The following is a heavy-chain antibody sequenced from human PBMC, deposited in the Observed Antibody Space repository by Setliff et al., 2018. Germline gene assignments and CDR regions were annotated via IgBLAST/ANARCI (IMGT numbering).Heavy chain of an antibody. CDR3: ARHVGSRSRGYNYYYDYMDV. CDR2: IDTSGST. V-gene: IGHV4-4*08. Sequence: PSETLSLTCTVSGGSINNYYWSWIRQSPGKGLEWIGYIDTSGSTDYNPSLKSRVTISVDTSRNQFSLKLSSVTAADTAVYYCARHVGSRSRGYNYYYDYMDVWGKGTTVTVSS. J-gene: IGHJ6*03. D-gene: IGHD3-10*01. CDR1: GGSINNYY.